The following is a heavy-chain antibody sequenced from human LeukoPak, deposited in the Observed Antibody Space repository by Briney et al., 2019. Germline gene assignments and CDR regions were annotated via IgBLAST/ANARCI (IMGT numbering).Heavy chain of an antibody. CDR1: GYTFTNYD. D-gene: IGHD2-15*01. J-gene: IGHJ5*02. Sequence: GASVNVSCKASGYTFTNYDINWVRQATGQGPGWMGWMNPKSGNTGYAQKFQGRVTMTRNTSISTAYMELSSLRSDDTAVYYCARDQDIVVVVAALRQREMGGFDPWGQGTLVTVSS. V-gene: IGHV1-8*01. CDR3: ARDQDIVVVVAALRQREMGGFDP. CDR2: MNPKSGNT.